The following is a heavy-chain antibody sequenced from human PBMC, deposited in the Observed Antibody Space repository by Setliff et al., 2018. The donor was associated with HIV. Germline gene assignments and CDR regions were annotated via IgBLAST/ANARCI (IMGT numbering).Heavy chain of an antibody. CDR3: ASPRLDWSFSHFDY. Sequence: SVKVSCKASGGTFNSSAISWVRQARGQGLEWMGSIIPHFDTPQYTQKFQGRVTITTDQSTRTAYMELSGLTSEDTAVYYCASPRLDWSFSHFDYWGQGTPVTVSS. CDR2: IIPHFDTP. CDR1: GGTFNSSA. J-gene: IGHJ4*02. V-gene: IGHV1-69*05. D-gene: IGHD3-9*01.